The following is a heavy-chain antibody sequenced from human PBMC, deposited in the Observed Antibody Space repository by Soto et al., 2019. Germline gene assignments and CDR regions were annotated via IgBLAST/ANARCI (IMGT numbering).Heavy chain of an antibody. D-gene: IGHD3-22*01. Sequence: PXGTLSLTCTVSGGSISSYYWSWIRQPPGKGLEWIGYIYYSGSTNYNPSLKSRVTISVDTSKNQFSLKLSSVTAADTAVYYCARGGRNYYYDSSGYYWFDPWGQGTLVTVSS. CDR1: GGSISSYY. J-gene: IGHJ5*02. V-gene: IGHV4-59*01. CDR3: ARGGRNYYYDSSGYYWFDP. CDR2: IYYSGST.